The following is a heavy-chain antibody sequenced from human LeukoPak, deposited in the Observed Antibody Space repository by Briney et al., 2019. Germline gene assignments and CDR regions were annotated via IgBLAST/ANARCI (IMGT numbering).Heavy chain of an antibody. CDR1: GFTFSSYA. Sequence: GGSLRLSCAASGFTFSSYAMSWVRQAPGKGLKWVSAISGSGGSTYYADSVKGRFTISRDNSKNTLYLQMNSLRAEDTAVYYCAKAVPSYYDILTGYYTAYYYGMDVWGQGTTVTVSS. D-gene: IGHD3-9*01. CDR3: AKAVPSYYDILTGYYTAYYYGMDV. J-gene: IGHJ6*02. V-gene: IGHV3-23*01. CDR2: ISGSGGST.